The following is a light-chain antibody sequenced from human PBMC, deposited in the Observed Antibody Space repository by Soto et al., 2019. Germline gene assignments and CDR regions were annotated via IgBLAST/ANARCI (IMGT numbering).Light chain of an antibody. V-gene: IGLV2-18*01. CDR3: AAWDHSLQGWV. CDR1: SSDVGSYNR. CDR2: EVS. J-gene: IGLJ3*02. Sequence: QSALTQPPSVSGSPGQSVTISCTGTSSDVGSYNRVSWYQQPPGTAPKLMIYEVSNRPSGVPDRFSGSKSGNTASLTISGLQAEDEADYYCAAWDHSLQGWVFGGGTKLTVL.